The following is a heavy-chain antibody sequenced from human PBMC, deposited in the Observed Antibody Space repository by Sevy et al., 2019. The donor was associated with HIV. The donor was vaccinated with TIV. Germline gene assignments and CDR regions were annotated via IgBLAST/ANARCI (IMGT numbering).Heavy chain of an antibody. CDR2: IYSDGKT. V-gene: IGHV3-66*01. Sequence: ASVKVSCAASGFTVSRNYMSWVRQAPGKGLEWVSVIYSDGKTFYADSVQDRFTISRDNSKNTLYLQMNSLRAEDTAVYYCAGWSSSWTLFDYWCQGTLVTVSS. CDR1: GFTVSRNY. J-gene: IGHJ4*02. CDR3: AGWSSSWTLFDY. D-gene: IGHD6-19*01.